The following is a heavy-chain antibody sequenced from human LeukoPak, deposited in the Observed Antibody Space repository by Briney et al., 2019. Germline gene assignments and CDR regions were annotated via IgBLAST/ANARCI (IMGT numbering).Heavy chain of an antibody. CDR2: IYYSVST. J-gene: IGHJ4*02. CDR1: GGSISSSSYY. Sequence: SETLSLTCTVSGGSISSSSYYWGWIRQPPGKGLEWIASIYYSVSTYYNPSLKSRVTMSVDTSKNQISLKLSSVTAADTAVYYCAREIGDYYDSSGYRTYYFDYWGQGTLVTVSS. CDR3: AREIGDYYDSSGYRTYYFDY. D-gene: IGHD3-22*01. V-gene: IGHV4-39*07.